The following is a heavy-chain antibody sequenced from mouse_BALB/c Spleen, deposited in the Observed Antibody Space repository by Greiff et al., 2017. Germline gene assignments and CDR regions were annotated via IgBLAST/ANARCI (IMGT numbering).Heavy chain of an antibody. CDR3: TREGWYYGSSSWFAY. J-gene: IGHJ3*01. CDR1: GFTFSSYT. Sequence: EVKLMESGGGLVKPGGSLKLSCAASGFTFSSYTMSWVRQTPEKRLEWVATISSGGSYTYYPDSVKGRFTISRDNAKNTLYLQMSSLKSEDTAMYYCTREGWYYGSSSWFAYWGQGTLVTVSA. V-gene: IGHV5-6-4*01. CDR2: ISSGGSYT. D-gene: IGHD1-1*01.